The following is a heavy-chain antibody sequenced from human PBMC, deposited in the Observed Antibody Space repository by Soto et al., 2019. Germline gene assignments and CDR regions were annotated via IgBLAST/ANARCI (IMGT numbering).Heavy chain of an antibody. Sequence: QVQLQESGPGLVKPSQTLSLTCTVSGGSISSGGYYWSWIRQHPGKGLEWIGYIYYSGSTYYNPSLKRRVTISVDTSKNQFSLKLSSVTAADTAVYYCARDGGYSGYDLYNWFDPWGQGTLVTVSS. D-gene: IGHD5-12*01. J-gene: IGHJ5*02. CDR2: IYYSGST. CDR3: ARDGGYSGYDLYNWFDP. V-gene: IGHV4-31*03. CDR1: GGSISSGGYY.